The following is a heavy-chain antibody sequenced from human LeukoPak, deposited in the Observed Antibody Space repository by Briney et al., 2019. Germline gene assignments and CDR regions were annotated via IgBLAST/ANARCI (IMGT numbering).Heavy chain of an antibody. CDR1: GYTFTNYD. V-gene: IGHV1-8*01. CDR2: MNPNSGNT. D-gene: IGHD5-18*01. Sequence: ASVKVSCKASGYTFTNYDINWVRQATGQGLEWMGWMNPNSGNTGYAQKFQGRVTMTRNTSISTAYMELGSLRSEDTAVYYCARGIRRADTAMIRYYFDYWGQGTLVTVSS. J-gene: IGHJ4*02. CDR3: ARGIRRADTAMIRYYFDY.